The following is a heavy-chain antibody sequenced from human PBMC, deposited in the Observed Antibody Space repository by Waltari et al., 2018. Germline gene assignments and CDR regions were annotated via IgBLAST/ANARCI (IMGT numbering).Heavy chain of an antibody. CDR1: GVSMNDGNYF. Sequence: QVQLQESGPGLVKPSQTLSLICNVSGVSMNDGNYFWTWIRQPAGKGLEWIGRIYTRGATATNPSRKSRVIMSIDTSKNQFSLSLSSVTAADTAVYFCARESPTVTFGGPLKRASWFDPWGQGTLVTVSS. CDR2: IYTRGAT. V-gene: IGHV4-61*02. CDR3: ARESPTVTFGGPLKRASWFDP. D-gene: IGHD3-16*01. J-gene: IGHJ5*02.